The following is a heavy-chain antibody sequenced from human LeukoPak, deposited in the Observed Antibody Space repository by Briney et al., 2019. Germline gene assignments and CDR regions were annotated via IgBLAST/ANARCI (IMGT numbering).Heavy chain of an antibody. CDR3: AREYCSSTSCYYSPYNWFDP. CDR2: IYHSGST. J-gene: IGHJ5*02. D-gene: IGHD2-2*01. V-gene: IGHV4-38-2*02. Sequence: PSETLSLTCTVSGYSISSGYYWGWIRQPPGKGLEWIGSIYHSGSTYYNPSLKSRVTISVDTSKNQFSLKLSSVTAADTAVYYCAREYCSSTSCYYSPYNWFDPWGQGTLVTVSS. CDR1: GYSISSGYY.